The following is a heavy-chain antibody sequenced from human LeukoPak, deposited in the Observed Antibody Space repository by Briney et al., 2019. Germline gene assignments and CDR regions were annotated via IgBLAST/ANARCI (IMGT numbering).Heavy chain of an antibody. CDR2: ISTGSSYI. CDR1: GFTFSTYS. J-gene: IGHJ6*01. CDR3: ARVLSRDYYFGLEV. V-gene: IGHV3-21*01. Sequence: PGGSLRLSCAASGFTFSTYSMNWVRQAPGKGLEWVSSISTGSSYIYYADSVNGRFTISRDNAKNSLYLQMNSLRAEDTAVYYCARVLSRDYYFGLEVWGQGTTVTVSS.